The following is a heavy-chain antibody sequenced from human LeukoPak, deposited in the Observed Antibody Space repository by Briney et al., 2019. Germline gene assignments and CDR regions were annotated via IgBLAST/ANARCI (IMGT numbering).Heavy chain of an antibody. CDR2: ISWNSGSI. J-gene: IGHJ4*02. V-gene: IGHV3-9*01. CDR1: GFTFDDYA. CDR3: AKGDTMVDY. D-gene: IGHD2-8*01. Sequence: GGSLRLSCAASGFTFDDYAMHWVRQAPGEGLEWVSGISWNSGSIGYADSVKGRFTISRDNAKNSLYLQMNSLRAEDTALYYCAKGDTMVDYWGQGTLVTVSS.